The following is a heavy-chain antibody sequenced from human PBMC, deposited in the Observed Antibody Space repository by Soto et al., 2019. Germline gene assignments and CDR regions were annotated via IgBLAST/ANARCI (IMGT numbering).Heavy chain of an antibody. D-gene: IGHD5-18*01. CDR2: IYYSGSA. CDR1: GASSSSYY. Sequence: ETLGRTGPGSGASSSSYYWSWIRQPPGKGLEWIGYIYYSGSANYNPSLKSRVTISVDTSKNQFSLKLRSVTAADTAVYYCAGNSYGYYYYGMDVWGQGTPVTVS. V-gene: IGHV4-59*01. CDR3: AGNSYGYYYYGMDV. J-gene: IGHJ6*02.